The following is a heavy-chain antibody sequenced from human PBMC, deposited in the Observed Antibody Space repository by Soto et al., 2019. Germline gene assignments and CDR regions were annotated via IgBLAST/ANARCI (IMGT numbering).Heavy chain of an antibody. CDR1: GYSFTSYW. CDR3: ASRGGSGTNYSHYNYGMDV. CDR2: IYPGDSDT. Sequence: EVQLVQSGAEVKKPGESLKISCKGSGYSFTSYWIGWVRQMPGKGLEWMGIIYPGDSDTRYSPSFQGQITISADKSISXAXXQWSGLRASDSAMYYCASRGGSGTNYSHYNYGMDVWGQGTTVSVSS. D-gene: IGHD3-10*01. V-gene: IGHV5-51*01. J-gene: IGHJ6*02.